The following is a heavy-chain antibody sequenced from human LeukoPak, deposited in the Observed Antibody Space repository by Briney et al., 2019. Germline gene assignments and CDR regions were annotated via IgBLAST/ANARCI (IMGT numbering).Heavy chain of an antibody. Sequence: SETLSLTCTVSGGSISGYYWSWIRQPPGKGLEWIGDIYYSGSTSYNPSLKSRVSISVDTSKNHFSLKLNSVTASDTAVYYCARGYRNSWYLASWGQGTLVTVSS. V-gene: IGHV4-59*08. CDR1: GGSISGYY. D-gene: IGHD6-13*01. J-gene: IGHJ4*02. CDR3: ARGYRNSWYLAS. CDR2: IYYSGST.